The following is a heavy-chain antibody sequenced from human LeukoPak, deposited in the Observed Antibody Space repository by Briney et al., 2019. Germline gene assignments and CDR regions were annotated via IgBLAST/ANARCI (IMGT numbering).Heavy chain of an antibody. CDR1: GYTFTSYG. CDR2: ISAYNGNT. J-gene: IGHJ5*02. CDR3: ARNNWNLNWFDP. D-gene: IGHD1-20*01. Sequence: ASVKVSCKAAGYTFTSYGISWVRQAPGQGLEWMGWISAYNGNTNYAQKLQGRVTMTTDTSTSTAYMELRSLRSDDTAVYYCARNNWNLNWFDPWGQGTLVTVSS. V-gene: IGHV1-18*01.